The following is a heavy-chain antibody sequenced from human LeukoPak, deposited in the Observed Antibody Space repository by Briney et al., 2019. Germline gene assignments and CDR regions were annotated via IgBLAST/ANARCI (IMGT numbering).Heavy chain of an antibody. CDR3: ARDRGGTYYYDSSGYYGFDY. CDR2: INPNSGGT. V-gene: IGHV1-2*02. CDR1: GYSFTGYG. D-gene: IGHD3-22*01. J-gene: IGHJ4*02. Sequence: ASVKVSCKASGYSFTGYGIGWVRQAPGQGLEWMGWINPNSGGTNYAQKFQGRVTMTRDTSISTVYMELSRLRSDDTAVYYCARDRGGTYYYDSSGYYGFDYWGQGTLVTVSS.